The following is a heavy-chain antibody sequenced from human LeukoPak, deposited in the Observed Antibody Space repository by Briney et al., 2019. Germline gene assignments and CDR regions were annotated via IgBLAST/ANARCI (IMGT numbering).Heavy chain of an antibody. CDR1: GGTFNSYV. D-gene: IGHD1-26*01. Sequence: ASVKVSCKASGGTFNSYVISWVRQAPGQGLEWMGGIIPIFGTANYTQKFQGRVTITADESTSTAYMELSSLRSEDTAVYYCARSEWELPTADYWGQGTLVTVSS. CDR2: IIPIFGTA. CDR3: ARSEWELPTADY. J-gene: IGHJ4*02. V-gene: IGHV1-69*13.